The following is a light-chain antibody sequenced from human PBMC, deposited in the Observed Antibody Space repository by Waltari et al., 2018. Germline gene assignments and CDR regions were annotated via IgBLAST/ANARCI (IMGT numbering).Light chain of an antibody. CDR3: QHYVRLPAT. Sequence: SVLTQSPGPLSLSPGERATLSCRASESVSRTLAWYQQKPGQAPSLLIYAASTRAPGIPDRFSGSGSGTDFSLTISRLEPEDFAVYYCQHYVRLPATFGQGTKVEIK. V-gene: IGKV3-20*01. CDR1: ESVSRT. J-gene: IGKJ1*01. CDR2: AAS.